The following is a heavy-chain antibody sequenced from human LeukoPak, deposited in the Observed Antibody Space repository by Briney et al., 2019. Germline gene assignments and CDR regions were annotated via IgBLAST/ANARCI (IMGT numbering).Heavy chain of an antibody. CDR3: ARGNTAMAPNFDY. CDR1: GYTFTSYD. Sequence: GASVKVSCKASGYTFTSYDINWVRQATGQGLEWMGWMNPNSGNTGYAQKFQGRVTMTRNTSISTVYMELSSLRSEDTAVYYCARGNTAMAPNFDYWGQGTLVTVSS. D-gene: IGHD5-18*01. J-gene: IGHJ4*02. V-gene: IGHV1-8*01. CDR2: MNPNSGNT.